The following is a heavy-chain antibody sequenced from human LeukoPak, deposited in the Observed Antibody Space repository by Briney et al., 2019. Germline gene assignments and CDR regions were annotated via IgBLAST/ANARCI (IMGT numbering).Heavy chain of an antibody. CDR2: INPNGGST. J-gene: IGHJ4*02. Sequence: ASVKVSCKASGYTFTSYYMHWVRQAPGQGLEWMGIINPNGGSTSYAQKFQGRVTMTRNTSISTAYMELSSLRSEDTAVYYCARGVTMVRGVMGAIDYWGQGTLVTVSS. CDR1: GYTFTSYY. D-gene: IGHD3-10*01. V-gene: IGHV1-46*01. CDR3: ARGVTMVRGVMGAIDY.